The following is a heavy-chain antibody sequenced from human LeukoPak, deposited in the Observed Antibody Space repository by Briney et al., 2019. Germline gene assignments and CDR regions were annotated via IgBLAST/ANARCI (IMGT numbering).Heavy chain of an antibody. CDR1: GGSISSGGYY. J-gene: IGHJ4*02. Sequence: PSETLSLTCTVSGGSISSGGYYWSWIRQPPGKGLEWIGYIYHSGSTYYNPSLKSRVTISVDRSKNQFSLKLSSVTAADTAVYYCARTPLAVYYDSSGYYFDYWGQGTLVTVSS. D-gene: IGHD3-22*01. V-gene: IGHV4-30-2*01. CDR2: IYHSGST. CDR3: ARTPLAVYYDSSGYYFDY.